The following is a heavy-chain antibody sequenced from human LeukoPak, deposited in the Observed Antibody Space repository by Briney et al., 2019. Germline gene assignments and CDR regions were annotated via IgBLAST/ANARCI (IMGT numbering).Heavy chain of an antibody. D-gene: IGHD1-20*01. CDR1: GFTFSDYY. V-gene: IGHV3-11*01. CDR3: ARDRYNWNDVGWFDY. Sequence: PGGSLRLSCAASGFTFSDYYMSWIRQAPGKGLEWVSYISSSGSTIYYADSVKGRFTISRDNAKNSLYLQMNSLRAEDTAVYYCARDRYNWNDVGWFDYWGQGTLVTVSP. J-gene: IGHJ4*02. CDR2: ISSSGSTI.